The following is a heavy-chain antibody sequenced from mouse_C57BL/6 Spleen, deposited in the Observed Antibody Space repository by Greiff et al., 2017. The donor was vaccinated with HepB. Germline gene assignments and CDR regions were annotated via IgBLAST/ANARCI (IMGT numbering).Heavy chain of an antibody. CDR1: GFTFSSYA. Sequence: EVQGVESGEGLVKPGGSLKLSCAASGFTFSSYAMSWVRQTPEKRLEWVAYISSGGDYIYYADTVKGRFTISRDNARNTLYLQMSSLKSEDTAMYYCTRDHGGYDWFAYWGQGTLVTVSA. CDR3: TRDHGGYDWFAY. CDR2: ISSGGDYI. J-gene: IGHJ3*01. V-gene: IGHV5-9-1*02. D-gene: IGHD2-2*01.